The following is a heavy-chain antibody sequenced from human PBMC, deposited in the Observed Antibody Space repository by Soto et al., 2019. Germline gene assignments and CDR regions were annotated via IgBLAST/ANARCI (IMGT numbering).Heavy chain of an antibody. V-gene: IGHV4-59*08. CDR2: IYYSGST. CDR1: GGSISSYY. J-gene: IGHJ5*02. D-gene: IGHD3-3*01. CDR3: AKGDFWNWFDP. Sequence: PSETLSLTCTVSGGSISSYYWSWIRQPPGKGLEWIGYIYYSGSTNYNPSLKSRVTISVDTSKNQFSLKLSSVTAADTAVYYCAKGDFWNWFDPWGQGTLVTVSS.